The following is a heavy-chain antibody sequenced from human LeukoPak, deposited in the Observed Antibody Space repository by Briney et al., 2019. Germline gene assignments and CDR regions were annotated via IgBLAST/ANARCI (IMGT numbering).Heavy chain of an antibody. D-gene: IGHD3-22*01. CDR3: AKSQYYYDSAADY. J-gene: IGHJ4*02. Sequence: PGGSLRLSCAASGFTFSSYAMSWVRQAPGRGLEWVSAISGSGGSTYYADSVKGRFTISRDNSKNTLYLQMNSLRAEDTAVYYCAKSQYYYDSAADYWGQGTLVTVSS. CDR1: GFTFSSYA. V-gene: IGHV3-23*01. CDR2: ISGSGGST.